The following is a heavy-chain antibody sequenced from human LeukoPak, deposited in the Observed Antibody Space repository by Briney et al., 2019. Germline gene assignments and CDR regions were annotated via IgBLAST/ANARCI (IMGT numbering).Heavy chain of an antibody. CDR2: INAGNGNT. Sequence: ASVKVSCKASGYTFTSYAMHWVRQAPGQRLEWMGWINAGNGNTKYSQKFQGRVTITRDTSASTAYMELSSLRSEDTAVYYCARDGEGSGWWDNWFDPWGQGTLVTVSS. CDR3: ARDGEGSGWWDNWFDP. J-gene: IGHJ5*02. V-gene: IGHV1-3*01. D-gene: IGHD6-19*01. CDR1: GYTFTSYA.